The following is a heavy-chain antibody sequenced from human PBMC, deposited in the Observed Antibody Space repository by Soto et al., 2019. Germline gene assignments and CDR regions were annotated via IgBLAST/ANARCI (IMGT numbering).Heavy chain of an antibody. CDR2: VHISGHS. Sequence: SETLSLTCTLSGGSVRAPDWWNWVRQPPDKGLEWIAEVHISGHSNYNPSLRSRVSVSIDSSKNQFYLNLNSVTAADTAIYYCARVRQGCSANNCYFDPWGQGTQVTVSS. CDR3: ARVRQGCSANNCYFDP. V-gene: IGHV4-4*02. J-gene: IGHJ5*01. CDR1: GGSVRAPDW. D-gene: IGHD1-1*01.